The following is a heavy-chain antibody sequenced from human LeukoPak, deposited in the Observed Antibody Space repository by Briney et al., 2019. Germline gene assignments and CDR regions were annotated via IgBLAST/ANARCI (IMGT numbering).Heavy chain of an antibody. D-gene: IGHD2-8*02. CDR2: IYHSGST. CDR3: ARIGTAGYYGMDV. Sequence: PSQTLSLTCAVSGGSISSGGYSWSWIRQPPGKGLEWIGYIYHSGSTYYNPSLKSRVTISVDRSKNQFSLKLGSVTAADTAVYYCARIGTAGYYGMDVWGQGTTVTVSS. V-gene: IGHV4-30-2*01. CDR1: GGSISSGGYS. J-gene: IGHJ6*02.